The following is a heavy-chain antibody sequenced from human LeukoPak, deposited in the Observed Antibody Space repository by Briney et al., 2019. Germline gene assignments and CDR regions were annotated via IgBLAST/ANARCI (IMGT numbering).Heavy chain of an antibody. CDR1: GGSFSGYY. Sequence: KPSETLSLTCAVYGGSFSGYYWSWICQPPGKGLEWIGEINHSGSTNYNPSLNSRVTISVDTSKNQFSLKLSSVTAADTAVYYCARGGRRGPYSSSYGNFDYWGRGTLVTVSS. CDR2: INHSGST. D-gene: IGHD6-6*01. J-gene: IGHJ4*02. V-gene: IGHV4-34*01. CDR3: ARGGRRGPYSSSYGNFDY.